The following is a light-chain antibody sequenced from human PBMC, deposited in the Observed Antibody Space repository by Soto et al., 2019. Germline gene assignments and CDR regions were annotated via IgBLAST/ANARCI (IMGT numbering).Light chain of an antibody. CDR3: QQYNSYSPVT. Sequence: DIQMTQSPSTLSASVGDRVTITCRASQSISSWLAWYQQKPGKAPKLLIYDASSLESGVPSRFSGSGSGTEFTLTISRLQPDDFATYYCQQYNSYSPVTFGGGTKVEIK. J-gene: IGKJ4*01. CDR1: QSISSW. V-gene: IGKV1-5*01. CDR2: DAS.